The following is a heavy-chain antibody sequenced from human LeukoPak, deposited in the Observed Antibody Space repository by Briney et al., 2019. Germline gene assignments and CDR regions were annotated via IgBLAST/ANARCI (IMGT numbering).Heavy chain of an antibody. Sequence: GGSLRLSCAASGFTFSSYSMNWVRQAPGKGLEWVSSISSSSSYIYYADSVKGRFTISRDNAKNSLYLQMNSLRAEDTAVYYCTTEASLSYYYDSSGYNYWGQGTLVTVSS. CDR3: TTEASLSYYYDSSGYNY. CDR2: ISSSSSYI. J-gene: IGHJ4*02. CDR1: GFTFSSYS. D-gene: IGHD3-22*01. V-gene: IGHV3-21*01.